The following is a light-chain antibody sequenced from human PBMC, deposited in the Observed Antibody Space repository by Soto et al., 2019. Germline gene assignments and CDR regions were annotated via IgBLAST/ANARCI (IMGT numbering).Light chain of an antibody. V-gene: IGKV3-15*01. CDR3: QQYNVWPLT. CDR1: QSVNSN. CDR2: VAS. Sequence: EIVMTQSPVTLSVSPGDRATLSCRASQSVNSNLAWYQHKPGQTPKLLIYVASNRATGIPARFSGSGSGTEFTLTISSLQSEDFAVYYCQQYNVWPLTFGGGTKVEFK. J-gene: IGKJ4*01.